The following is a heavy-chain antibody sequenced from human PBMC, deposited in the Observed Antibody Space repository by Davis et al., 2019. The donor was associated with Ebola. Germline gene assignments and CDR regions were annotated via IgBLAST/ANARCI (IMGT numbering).Heavy chain of an antibody. Sequence: SETLSLTCTVSGDSISSSHYYWGWIRRPPGKVLEWIGNIYYCGSTYYNPSLKSRVTISVDTSKIQFSLKLSSVTAADTAVYYCARQHYYHYYMDVWGKGTTVTVSS. V-gene: IGHV4-39*07. CDR2: IYYCGST. J-gene: IGHJ6*03. CDR3: ARQHYYHYYMDV. CDR1: GDSISSSHYY.